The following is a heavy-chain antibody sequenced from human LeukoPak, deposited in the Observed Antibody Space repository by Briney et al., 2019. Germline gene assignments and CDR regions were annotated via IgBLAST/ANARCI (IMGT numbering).Heavy chain of an antibody. Sequence: SETLSLTCTVAGGSISSYYWGWIRQPPGKGLEWIGSIYHSGSTYYNPSLKSRVTISVDTSKNQFSLKLSSVTAADTAVYYCARDYSNYDPSYIDYWGQGTLVTVSS. V-gene: IGHV4-38-2*02. J-gene: IGHJ4*02. D-gene: IGHD4-11*01. CDR2: IYHSGST. CDR3: ARDYSNYDPSYIDY. CDR1: GGSISSYY.